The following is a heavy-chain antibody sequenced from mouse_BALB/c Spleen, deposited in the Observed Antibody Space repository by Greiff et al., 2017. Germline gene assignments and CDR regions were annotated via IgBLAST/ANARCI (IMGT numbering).Heavy chain of an antibody. CDR2: IWTGGGT. J-gene: IGHJ4*01. D-gene: IGHD1-1*01. V-gene: IGHV2-9-2*01. CDR1: GFSLTSYD. Sequence: VHLVESGPGLVAPSQSLSITCTVSGFSLTSYDISWIRQPPGKGLEWLGVIWTGGGTNYNSAFMSRLSISKDNSKSQVFLKMNSLQTDDTAIYYCVRDPSYYYGSRRAMDYWGQGTSVTVSS. CDR3: VRDPSYYYGSRRAMDY.